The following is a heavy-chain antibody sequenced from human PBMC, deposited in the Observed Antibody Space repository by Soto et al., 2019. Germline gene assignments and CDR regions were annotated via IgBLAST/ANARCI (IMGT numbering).Heavy chain of an antibody. CDR3: ARRNIAAAGIATPYYYYGMDV. D-gene: IGHD6-13*01. V-gene: IGHV1-18*01. Sequence: ASVKVSCKASGYTFTSYGISWVRQAPGQGLEWMGWISAYNGNTNYAQKLQGRVTMTTDTSTGTAYMELRSLRSDDTAVYYCARRNIAAAGIATPYYYYGMDVWGQGTTVTVSS. J-gene: IGHJ6*02. CDR1: GYTFTSYG. CDR2: ISAYNGNT.